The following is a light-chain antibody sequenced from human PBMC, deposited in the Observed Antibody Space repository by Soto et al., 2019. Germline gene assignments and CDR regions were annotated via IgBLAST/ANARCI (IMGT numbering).Light chain of an antibody. CDR2: AAS. Sequence: IQLTQSPSSLSATVGDRVTITCRASQYICSYLNWYSQKPGKAPKLLIYAASSLQSGVPSRFSGSESGTEFTLIISGLKPEDYATYYCQQTYSTQTFGQGTKVDIK. V-gene: IGKV1-39*01. CDR3: QQTYSTQT. CDR1: QYICSY. J-gene: IGKJ1*01.